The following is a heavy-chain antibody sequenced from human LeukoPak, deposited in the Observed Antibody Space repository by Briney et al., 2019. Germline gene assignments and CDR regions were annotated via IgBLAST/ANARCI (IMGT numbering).Heavy chain of an antibody. CDR3: ARHRSGGSQDDAFDI. V-gene: IGHV3-7*01. D-gene: IGHD2-15*01. CDR1: EFTFSTYW. Sequence: GGSLRLSCAASEFTFSTYWMTWVRQAPGKGLEWVTDIKQDGSEKYYVHSVKGRFTISRQNAKNSLFLQMNSLRAEDTAVYYCARHRSGGSQDDAFDIWGQGTMVTVSS. J-gene: IGHJ3*02. CDR2: IKQDGSEK.